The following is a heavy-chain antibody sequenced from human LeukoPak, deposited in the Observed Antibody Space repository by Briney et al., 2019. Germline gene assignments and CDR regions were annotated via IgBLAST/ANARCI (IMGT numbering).Heavy chain of an antibody. Sequence: PSETLSLTCTVSSYSISSGYYWGWIRQPPGKGLEWIGSIYHSGSTYYNPSLKSRVTISVDTSKNQFSLKLSSVTAADTAVYYCARVSGSYRDWFDPWGQGTLVAVSS. D-gene: IGHD1-26*01. CDR3: ARVSGSYRDWFDP. CDR1: SYSISSGYY. CDR2: IYHSGST. V-gene: IGHV4-38-2*02. J-gene: IGHJ5*02.